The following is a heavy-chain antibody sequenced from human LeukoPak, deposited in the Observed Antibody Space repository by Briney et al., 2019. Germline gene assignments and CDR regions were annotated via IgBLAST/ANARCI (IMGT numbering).Heavy chain of an antibody. D-gene: IGHD6-6*01. CDR1: GYTFTSYD. J-gene: IGHJ4*02. CDR2: MNPNSGNT. CDR3: ARGKIAARQYYFDY. Sequence: ASVKVSCKASGYTFTSYDINWVRQAIGQGLEWMGWMNPNSGNTGYAQKFQGRVTITRNTSISTAYMELSSLRSEDTAVYYCARGKIAARQYYFDYWGQGTLVTVSS. V-gene: IGHV1-8*01.